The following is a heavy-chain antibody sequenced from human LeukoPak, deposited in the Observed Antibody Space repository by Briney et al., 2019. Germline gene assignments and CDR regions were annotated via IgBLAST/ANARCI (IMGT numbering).Heavy chain of an antibody. J-gene: IGHJ6*02. V-gene: IGHV4-31*03. D-gene: IGHD4-17*01. CDR1: GGSISSGGYY. CDR3: ARDRDYEDYYYGMDV. CDR2: IYYSGST. Sequence: SETLSLTCTVSGGSISSGGYYWSWIRQHPGKGLEWIGYIYYSGSTYYNPSLKSRVTISVDTSKNQFSLKLSSVTAADTAVYYCARDRDYEDYYYGMDVWGQGTTVTVSS.